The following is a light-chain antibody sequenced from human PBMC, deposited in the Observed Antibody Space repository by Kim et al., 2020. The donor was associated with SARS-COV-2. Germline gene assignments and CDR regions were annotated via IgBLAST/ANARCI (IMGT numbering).Light chain of an antibody. J-gene: IGLJ3*02. CDR2: YDS. V-gene: IGLV3-21*04. CDR1: NIGSKS. CDR3: QVWDSSSDHWV. Sequence: SYELTQPPSVSVAPGKTARITCGGNNIGSKSVHWYQQKPGQAPVLVIYYDSDRPSGIPERFSGSNSGNTATLTIRRVEAGDEADYYCQVWDSSSDHWVFGGGTKLTFI.